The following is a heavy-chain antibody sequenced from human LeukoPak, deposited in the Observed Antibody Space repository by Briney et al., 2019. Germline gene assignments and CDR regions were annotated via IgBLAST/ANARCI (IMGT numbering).Heavy chain of an antibody. CDR2: IYYSGST. Sequence: SETLSLTCTVSGGSISSYYWSWIRQPPGKGLEWIGYIYYSGSTNYNPSLKSRVTMSVDTSENQFSLKLSSVTAADTAVYYCACGGGYCSSTSCSRDSSSCRSWGQGTLVTVSS. V-gene: IGHV4-59*12. CDR1: GGSISSYY. D-gene: IGHD2-2*01. CDR3: ACGGGYCSSTSCSRDSSSCRS. J-gene: IGHJ4*02.